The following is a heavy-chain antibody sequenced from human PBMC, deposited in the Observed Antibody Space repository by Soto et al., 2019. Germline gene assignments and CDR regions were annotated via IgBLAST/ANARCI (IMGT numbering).Heavy chain of an antibody. D-gene: IGHD5-12*01. Sequence: GASVKVSCKASGYTFTRSGISWVRQAPGQGLEWMGWISTYNVDTNYAQTFQGRVTMTTDTSTSTVHMEVRSLRSDDTAVYYCAREGVAPYYYYGMDVWGQGTPVTV. J-gene: IGHJ6*02. CDR1: GYTFTRSG. CDR3: AREGVAPYYYYGMDV. V-gene: IGHV1-18*01. CDR2: ISTYNVDT.